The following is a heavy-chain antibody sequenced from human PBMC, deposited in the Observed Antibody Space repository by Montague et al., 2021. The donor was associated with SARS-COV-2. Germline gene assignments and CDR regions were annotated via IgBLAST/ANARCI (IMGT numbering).Heavy chain of an antibody. CDR2: IYYSGST. CDR3: ARARQLVGRGFGYYYYGMDV. J-gene: IGHJ6*02. D-gene: IGHD6-13*01. CDR1: GGSISSYY. V-gene: IGHV4-59*01. Sequence: SETLSLTCTVSGGSISSYYWSWTRQPPWQGLEWIWYIYYSGSTNSNPSLTSRVTISIATSKNQFSLKLSSVTAADTAVYYCARARQLVGRGFGYYYYGMDVWGQGTTVTVSS.